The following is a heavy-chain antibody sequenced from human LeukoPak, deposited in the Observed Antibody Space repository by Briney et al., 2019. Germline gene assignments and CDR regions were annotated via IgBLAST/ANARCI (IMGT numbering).Heavy chain of an antibody. V-gene: IGHV1-46*01. CDR3: ARDLVTYYEFWSSYSTFEY. CDR1: GYTFTSYY. J-gene: IGHJ4*02. CDR2: INPSGGST. Sequence: ASVKVSCKASGYTFTSYYMHWVRQAPGQGLEWMGIINPSGGSTSYAQKFQGRVTMTRDTSTSTVYMELSSLRSEDTAVYYCARDLVTYYEFWSSYSTFEYWGQGTLVTVSP. D-gene: IGHD3-3*01.